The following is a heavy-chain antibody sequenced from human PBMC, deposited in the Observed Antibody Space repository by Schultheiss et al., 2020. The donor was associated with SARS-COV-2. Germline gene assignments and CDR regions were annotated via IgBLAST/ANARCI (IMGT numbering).Heavy chain of an antibody. CDR1: GYSFTTYW. D-gene: IGHD3-10*01. CDR2: IYPGDSDT. V-gene: IGHV5-51*01. CDR3: ARPGGYSLGVDAFDI. Sequence: GGSLRLSCKGSGYSFTTYWIGWVRQMPGKGLECMGIIYPGDSDTRYSPSLQGQVTISADRSISTAYLLWSSLKASDTAMYYCARPGGYSLGVDAFDIWGQGTMVTVSS. J-gene: IGHJ3*02.